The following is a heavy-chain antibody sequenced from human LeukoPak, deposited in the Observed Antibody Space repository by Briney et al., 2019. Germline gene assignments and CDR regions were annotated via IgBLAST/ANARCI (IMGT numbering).Heavy chain of an antibody. CDR2: IYYSGST. CDR3: ARGAAAAGISFDY. J-gene: IGHJ4*02. V-gene: IGHV4-61*08. Sequence: SQTLSLTCTVSGGSISSGGYYWSWIRQPPGKGLEWIGYIYYSGSTNYNPSLKSRVTISVDTSKNQFSLKLSSVTAADTAVYYCARGAAAAGISFDYWGQGTLVTVSS. CDR1: GGSISSGGYY. D-gene: IGHD6-13*01.